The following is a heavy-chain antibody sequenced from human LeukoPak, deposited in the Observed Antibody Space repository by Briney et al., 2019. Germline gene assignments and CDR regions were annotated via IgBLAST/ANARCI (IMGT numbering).Heavy chain of an antibody. J-gene: IGHJ4*02. CDR2: ICYSGNT. D-gene: IGHD3/OR15-3a*01. V-gene: IGHV4-39*01. Sequence: SETLSLTCTVSGGSISSSSYYWGWIRQPPGKGLEWIGSICYSGNTYYNASLKSQVSISIDTSTNQFSLRLTSVTAADTAVYYCARQTGSGLFILPGGQGALVTVSS. CDR3: ARQTGSGLFILP. CDR1: GGSISSSSYY.